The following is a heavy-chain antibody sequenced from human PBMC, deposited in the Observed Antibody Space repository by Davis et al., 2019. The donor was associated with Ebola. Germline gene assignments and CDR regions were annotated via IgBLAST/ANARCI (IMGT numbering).Heavy chain of an antibody. J-gene: IGHJ3*02. V-gene: IGHV1-2*04. CDR3: ASSTIFGVVSSEGFDI. CDR2: INPNSGGT. D-gene: IGHD3-3*01. Sequence: ASVKVSCKASGYTFTGYYMHWVRQAPGQGLEWMGWINPNSGGTNYAQKFQGWVTMTRDTSISTAYMELSRLRSDDTAVDYCASSTIFGVVSSEGFDIWGRGTWVTVSS. CDR1: GYTFTGYY.